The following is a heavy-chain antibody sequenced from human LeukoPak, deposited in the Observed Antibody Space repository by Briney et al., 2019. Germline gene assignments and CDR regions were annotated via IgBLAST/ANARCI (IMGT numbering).Heavy chain of an antibody. V-gene: IGHV3-7*03. D-gene: IGHD3-3*01. CDR3: AKDSRDTIFGVVNDY. Sequence: GGSLRLCCAASGFTFSSYWMSWVRQAPGKGLEWVANIKQDGSEKYYVDSVKGRFTISRDNAKNSLYLQMNSLRAEDTAVYYCAKDSRDTIFGVVNDYWGQGTLVTVSS. J-gene: IGHJ4*02. CDR2: IKQDGSEK. CDR1: GFTFSSYW.